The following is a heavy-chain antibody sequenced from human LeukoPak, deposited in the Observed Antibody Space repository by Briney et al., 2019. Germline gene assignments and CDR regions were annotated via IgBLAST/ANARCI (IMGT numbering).Heavy chain of an antibody. Sequence: GGSLRLSCSASGFTLSSYWMSWVRQAPGKGLEWMANIKQDGSVQNYVDSVKGRFTISRDNAKDSLFLQLNNLRAEDTAVYFCARDGIMTYAFDIWGQGTKVTVSP. V-gene: IGHV3-7*01. CDR3: ARDGIMTYAFDI. D-gene: IGHD1-1*01. CDR2: IKQDGSVQ. CDR1: GFTLSSYW. J-gene: IGHJ3*02.